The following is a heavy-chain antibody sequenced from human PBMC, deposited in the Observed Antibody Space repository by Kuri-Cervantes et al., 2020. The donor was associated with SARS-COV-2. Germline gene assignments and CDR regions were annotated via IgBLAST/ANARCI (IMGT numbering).Heavy chain of an antibody. CDR2: IYPGDSDT. CDR3: ATQLGGVEYSSSGSGAFDI. V-gene: IGHV5-51*01. Sequence: ETLSLTCTVSGYSISSGYYWGWIRQPPGKGLEWMGIIYPGDSDTRYSPSFQGQVTISADKSISTAYLQWSSLKASDTAMYYCATQLGGVEYSSSGSGAFDIWGQGTMVTVSS. CDR1: GYSISSGYY. D-gene: IGHD6-6*01. J-gene: IGHJ3*02.